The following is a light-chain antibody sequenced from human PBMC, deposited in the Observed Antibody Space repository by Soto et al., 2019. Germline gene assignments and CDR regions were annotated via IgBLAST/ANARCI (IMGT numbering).Light chain of an antibody. CDR1: SNDVGGHSH. CDR3: CSYADTNTLI. CDR2: DVT. Sequence: QLVLTQPRSVSGSPGQSVTISCTGTSNDVGGHSHVSWYQQHPGKAPKVMIYDVTKRPSGVPDRFSGSKSGNTASLTISGLQAEDEAEYHCCSYADTNTLIFGGGTKLTVL. J-gene: IGLJ2*01. V-gene: IGLV2-11*01.